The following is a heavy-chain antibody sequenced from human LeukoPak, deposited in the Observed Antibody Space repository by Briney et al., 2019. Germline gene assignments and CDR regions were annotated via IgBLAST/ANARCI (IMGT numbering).Heavy chain of an antibody. Sequence: SETLSLTCTVSDGSISGYHWSWIRQPPGKALVWIGYIYYTGTTNYNPSLERRVTMSVDTSKNQFYLKLSSVTAADTAVYYCARGSRLYYYYGMDVWGQGTTVTVSS. J-gene: IGHJ6*02. CDR2: IYYTGTT. CDR1: DGSISGYH. D-gene: IGHD1-1*01. CDR3: ARGSRLYYYYGMDV. V-gene: IGHV4-59*12.